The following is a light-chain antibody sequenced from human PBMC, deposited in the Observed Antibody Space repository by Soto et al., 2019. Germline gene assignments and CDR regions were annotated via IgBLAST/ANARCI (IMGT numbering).Light chain of an antibody. CDR3: QQYLHTPRT. V-gene: IGKV3-11*01. Sequence: EIVLTQSPATLSLSPGERATLSCRASQSVSSYLAWYQQKPGQAPRLLVYDASTRATGIPARFSGSGSGTDFTLSISSLEPEDVAVYYCQQYLHTPRTFGQGTKVEIK. CDR1: QSVSSY. J-gene: IGKJ1*01. CDR2: DAS.